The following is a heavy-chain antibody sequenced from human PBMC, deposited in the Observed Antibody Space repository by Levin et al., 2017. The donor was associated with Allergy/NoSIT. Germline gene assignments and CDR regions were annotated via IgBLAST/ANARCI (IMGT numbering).Heavy chain of an antibody. Sequence: LSLTCAASGFTFSSSAMSWVRQAPGKGLEWVSAISGSGGSTYYADSVKGRFTISRDNSKNTLYLQMNSLRAEDTAVYYCAKGRDGGYCSGGSCYQFDYWGQGTLVTVSS. CDR1: GFTFSSSA. CDR3: AKGRDGGYCSGGSCYQFDY. D-gene: IGHD2-15*01. CDR2: ISGSGGST. J-gene: IGHJ4*02. V-gene: IGHV3-23*01.